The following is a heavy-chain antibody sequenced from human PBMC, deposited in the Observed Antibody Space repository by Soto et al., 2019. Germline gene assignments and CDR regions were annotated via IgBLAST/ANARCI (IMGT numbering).Heavy chain of an antibody. J-gene: IGHJ6*04. CDR3: ARLPRIQLWVGSSY. D-gene: IGHD5-18*01. CDR2: IYYSGST. Sequence: QLQLQESGPGLVKPSETLSLTCTVSGGPISSSSYYWGWIRQPPGKGLEWIGSIYYSGSTYYNPSLKSRVAIFVDTSKNQFSLNLGSVTAADTAVYYCARLPRIQLWVGSSYWGKGTTATVSS. V-gene: IGHV4-39*01. CDR1: GGPISSSSYY.